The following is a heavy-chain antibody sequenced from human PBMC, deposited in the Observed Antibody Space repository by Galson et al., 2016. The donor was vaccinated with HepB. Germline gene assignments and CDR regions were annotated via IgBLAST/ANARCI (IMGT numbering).Heavy chain of an antibody. CDR2: IWRDGNNK. CDR3: ARDLGDGSHFTFDL. CDR1: RFTFSQHG. V-gene: IGHV3-33*01. J-gene: IGHJ4*02. D-gene: IGHD1-26*01. Sequence: SLRLSCAGSRFTFSQHGMHWLRQAPGKGLEWVAVIWRDGNNKYYADSVEGRFTMSRDNSKNMAYLQMNNLRPDDTALYYCARDLGDGSHFTFDLWGQGTLVTVSS.